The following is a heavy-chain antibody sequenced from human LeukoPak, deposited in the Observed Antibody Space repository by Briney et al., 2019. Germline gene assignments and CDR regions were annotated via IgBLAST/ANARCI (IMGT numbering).Heavy chain of an antibody. V-gene: IGHV3-43D*03. J-gene: IGHJ4*02. D-gene: IGHD5-18*01. CDR3: ARGVQLWSYYFDH. CDR2: ISWDGGYI. Sequence: GRSLRLSCAASGFTFSSYVMHWVRQAPGKGLEWVSLISWDGGYIYYADSVKGRFTISRDNSKNSLYLQMNSLRHEDTALYYCARGVQLWSYYFDHWGQGTLVTVSS. CDR1: GFTFSSYV.